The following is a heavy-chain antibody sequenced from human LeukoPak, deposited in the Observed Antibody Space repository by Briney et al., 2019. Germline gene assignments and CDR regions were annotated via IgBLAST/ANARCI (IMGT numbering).Heavy chain of an antibody. CDR2: INTNTGNP. V-gene: IGHV7-4-1*02. CDR3: AXXXXXXXGXXXXXYXXDV. Sequence: TFTSXAMNWVRQAPGQGLEWMGWINTNTGNPTYAQGFTGRVVFSLDTSVSTAYLQISSLKAEDTAVYYCAXXXXXXXGXXXXXYXXDVWGXGTTVTVSS. CDR1: TFTSXA. J-gene: IGHJ6*03.